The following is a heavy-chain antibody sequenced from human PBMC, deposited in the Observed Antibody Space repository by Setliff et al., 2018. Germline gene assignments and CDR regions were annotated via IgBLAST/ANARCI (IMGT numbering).Heavy chain of an antibody. D-gene: IGHD4-17*01. J-gene: IGHJ6*03. CDR2: IIPILAIA. CDR3: ARGGLRGPLNYYYYYMDV. V-gene: IGHV1-69*10. CDR1: GGTFSSYA. Sequence: SVNVSCKASGGTFSSYAISWVRQAPGQGLEWMGGIIPILAIANYAQKFQGRVTITADKSTSTAYMELSSLRSEDTAVYYCARGGLRGPLNYYYYYMDVWGKGTTVTVSS.